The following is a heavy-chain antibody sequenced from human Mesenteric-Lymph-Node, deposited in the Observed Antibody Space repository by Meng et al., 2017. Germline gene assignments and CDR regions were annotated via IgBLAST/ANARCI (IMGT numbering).Heavy chain of an antibody. CDR1: GFTFSSYW. D-gene: IGHD6-19*01. CDR3: AKVPDIMSSGWYYFDY. V-gene: IGHV3-74*01. Sequence: GGSLRLSCAASGFTFSSYWMHWVRQAPGKGLVWVSRINSDGSSTSYADSVKGRFTISRDNSKNTLYLQMNSLRAEDTAVYYCAKVPDIMSSGWYYFDYWGQGTLVTAPQ. J-gene: IGHJ4*02. CDR2: INSDGSST.